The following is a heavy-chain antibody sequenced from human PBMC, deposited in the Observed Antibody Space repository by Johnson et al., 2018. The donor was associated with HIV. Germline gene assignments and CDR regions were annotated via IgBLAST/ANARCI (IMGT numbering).Heavy chain of an antibody. CDR3: ARDRGLWERNGAGAFDI. CDR2: INWNGGST. D-gene: IGHD1-26*01. CDR1: GFTFDDYG. J-gene: IGHJ3*02. Sequence: MQLVESGGGVVRPGGSLRLSCAASGFTFDDYGMSWVRQAPGKGLEWVSGINWNGGSTGYADSVKGRFTISRDNAKNSLYLQMNSLRAEDTALYYCARDRGLWERNGAGAFDIWGQGTMVTVSS. V-gene: IGHV3-20*04.